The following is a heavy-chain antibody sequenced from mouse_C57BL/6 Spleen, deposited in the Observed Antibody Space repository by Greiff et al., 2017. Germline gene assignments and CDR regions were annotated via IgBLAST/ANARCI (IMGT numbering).Heavy chain of an antibody. CDR1: GYSITSGYD. D-gene: IGHD1-1*01. CDR2: ISYSGST. CDR3: ARAAVVEGYAMDY. Sequence: EVQLVESGPGMVKPSQSLSLTCTVTGYSITSGYDWHWIRHFPGNKLEWMGYISYSGSTNYNPSLKSRISITHDTSKNHFFLKLNSVTTEDTATYYCARAAVVEGYAMDYWGQGTSVTVSS. V-gene: IGHV3-1*01. J-gene: IGHJ4*01.